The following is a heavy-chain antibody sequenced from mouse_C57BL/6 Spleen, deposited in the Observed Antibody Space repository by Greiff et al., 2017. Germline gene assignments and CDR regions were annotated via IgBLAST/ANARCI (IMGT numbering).Heavy chain of an antibody. CDR2: IHPNSGST. D-gene: IGHD1-1*01. V-gene: IGHV1-64*01. CDR1: GYTFTSYW. J-gene: IGHJ4*01. CDR3: ARRDFYYYGSSYEDAMDY. Sequence: QVQLQQPGAELVKPGASVKLSCKASGYTFTSYWMHWVKQRPGQGLEWIGMIHPNSGSTNYNEKFKSKATLTVDKSSSTAYMQRSSLTSEDSAVYYCARRDFYYYGSSYEDAMDYWGQGTSVTVSS.